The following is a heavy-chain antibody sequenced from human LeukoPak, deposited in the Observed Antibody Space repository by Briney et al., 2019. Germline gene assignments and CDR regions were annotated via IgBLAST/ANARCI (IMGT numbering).Heavy chain of an antibody. V-gene: IGHV3-21*01. Sequence: GGSLRLSCAASGFTFSSYSMNWVRQAPGKGLEWVSFISTSSSYIYYADSVKGRFTISRDNAKNSLYLQMNSLRAEDTAVYYCAELGTTMIGGVWGKGTTVTISS. CDR2: ISTSSSYI. D-gene: IGHD3-10*02. CDR1: GFTFSSYS. CDR3: AELGTTMIGGV. J-gene: IGHJ6*04.